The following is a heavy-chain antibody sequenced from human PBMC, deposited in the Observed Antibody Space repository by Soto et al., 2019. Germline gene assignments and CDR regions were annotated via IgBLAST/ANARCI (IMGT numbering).Heavy chain of an antibody. CDR2: IYHNGDT. D-gene: IGHD2-2*01. CDR3: ARGWDVVVPAARRGCWFDP. J-gene: IGHJ5*02. Sequence: SEPLPLTNIVSGGYSGNYHWRWIRKTQGKGLEWIGYIYHNGDTNFNPSLKSRVSMSVDTSKNQFSLRLRSVTAADTAMYFCARGWDVVVPAARRGCWFDPLVQGTLVTVTS. V-gene: IGHV4-59*01. CDR1: GGYSGNYH.